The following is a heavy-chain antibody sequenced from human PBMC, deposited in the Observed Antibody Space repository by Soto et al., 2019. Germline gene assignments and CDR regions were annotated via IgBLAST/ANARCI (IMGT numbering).Heavy chain of an antibody. J-gene: IGHJ5*02. D-gene: IGHD1-26*01. CDR3: ANIVGAYAWFDP. CDR1: GGSISSSSYY. V-gene: IGHV4-39*01. CDR2: IYFIVST. Sequence: PSETLSLTCTVSGGSISSSSYYWGWIRQPPGKGLEWIVNIYFIVSTYYNPSLKSRVTISVYTSKNQFSLKLSSVTAADTAVYYCANIVGAYAWFDPWGQGTLVTVSS.